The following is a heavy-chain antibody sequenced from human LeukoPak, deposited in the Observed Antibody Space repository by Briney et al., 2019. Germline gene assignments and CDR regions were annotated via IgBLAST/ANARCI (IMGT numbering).Heavy chain of an antibody. CDR1: GYAFATSG. D-gene: IGHD3-10*01. CDR3: AREERFGESELDY. Sequence: ASVKVSCKASGYAFATSGVSWVRQAPGQGLGWMGWISVFNGNTNYAQKLQGRLTMTTDTSTSTAYMDLTSLTSDDTAVYYCAREERFGESELDYWGQGTLVTVSS. V-gene: IGHV1-18*01. CDR2: ISVFNGNT. J-gene: IGHJ4*02.